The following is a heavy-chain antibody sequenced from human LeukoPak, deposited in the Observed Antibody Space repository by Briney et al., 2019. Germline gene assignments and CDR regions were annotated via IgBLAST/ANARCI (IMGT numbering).Heavy chain of an antibody. CDR3: ARGDEYGDYCDY. Sequence: GGSLRLSCVASGFTFSRYNMNWVRQAPGKGLEGGSYITTSSNTIYYANSVKGRFTISRDNAKNSLYLQMNSLRAEDTAVYYCARGDEYGDYCDYWGQGTLVTVSS. J-gene: IGHJ4*02. CDR2: ITTSSNTI. V-gene: IGHV3-48*01. CDR1: GFTFSRYN. D-gene: IGHD4-17*01.